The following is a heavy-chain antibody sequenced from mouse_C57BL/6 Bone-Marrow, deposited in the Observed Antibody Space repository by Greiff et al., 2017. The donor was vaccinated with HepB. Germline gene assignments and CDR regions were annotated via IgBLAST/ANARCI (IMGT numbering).Heavy chain of an antibody. D-gene: IGHD3-2*02. CDR1: GYTFPDHI. CDR3: GSSSGLAWFAY. J-gene: IGHJ3*01. Sequence: QVQLHPSGAELASPGASVTLSCKASGYTFPDHIMNWVTKRPGPGLEWIGRIYPVSGETNYNQKFLGKATFSVDRSSSTVYMVLNSLTSEDPAVYYCGSSSGLAWFAYWGQGTLVTVSA. V-gene: IGHV1-11*01. CDR2: IYPVSGET.